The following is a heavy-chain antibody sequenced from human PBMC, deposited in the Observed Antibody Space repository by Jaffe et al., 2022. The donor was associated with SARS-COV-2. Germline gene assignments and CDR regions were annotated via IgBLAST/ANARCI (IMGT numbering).Heavy chain of an antibody. CDR3: VTDLSSTTMTAFSFDY. D-gene: IGHD4-17*01. Sequence: QVQLVQSGAEVKKPGASVKVSCQVSGYSLTELPIHWVRQTPGEGLEWMGRFDPEDGETVYAPKFQGRVTMTEDTSTDTAYMELSSLRSEDTALYYCVTDLSSTTMTAFSFDYWGQGTRVTVSS. CDR2: FDPEDGET. V-gene: IGHV1-24*01. CDR1: GYSLTELP. J-gene: IGHJ4*02.